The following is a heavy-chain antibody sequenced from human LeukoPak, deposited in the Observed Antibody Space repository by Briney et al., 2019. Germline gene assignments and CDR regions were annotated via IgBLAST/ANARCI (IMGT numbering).Heavy chain of an antibody. Sequence: ASVKVSCKASGGTFSSYAISWVRQAPGQGLEWMGGIIPIFGTANYAQKFQGRVTITTDESTSTAYMELSSLRSEDTAVYYCARDLSSIAARRTYYYYYMDVWGKGTTVTVSS. J-gene: IGHJ6*03. CDR2: IIPIFGTA. CDR1: GGTFSSYA. D-gene: IGHD6-6*01. V-gene: IGHV1-69*05. CDR3: ARDLSSIAARRTYYYYYMDV.